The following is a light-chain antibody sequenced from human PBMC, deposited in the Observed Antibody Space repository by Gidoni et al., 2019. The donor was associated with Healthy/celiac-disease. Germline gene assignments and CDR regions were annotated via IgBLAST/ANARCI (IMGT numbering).Light chain of an antibody. Sequence: QSALTQPASVSGSPGQSITISCTGTSSAVGSYNLVSWYQQHPGKAPKLMIYEGSKRPSGVSNRFSGSKSGNTASLTISWLQAEDESDYYCCSYAGSSTYVFGTGTKVTVL. CDR3: CSYAGSSTYV. CDR1: SSAVGSYNL. J-gene: IGLJ1*01. V-gene: IGLV2-23*01. CDR2: EGS.